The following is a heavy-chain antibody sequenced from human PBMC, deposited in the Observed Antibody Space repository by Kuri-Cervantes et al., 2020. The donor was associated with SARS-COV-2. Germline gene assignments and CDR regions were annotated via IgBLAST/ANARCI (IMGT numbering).Heavy chain of an antibody. J-gene: IGHJ6*03. Sequence: GGSLRLSCAASGFTFSDYYMSWIRQAPGKGLEWVSYISSSSSTIYYADSVKGRFTISRDNAKNSLYLQMNSLRDEDTAVYYCARVAVTTYYYYYYMDVWGKGTTVTVSS. CDR1: GFTFSDYY. CDR2: ISSSSSTI. D-gene: IGHD4-17*01. CDR3: ARVAVTTYYYYYYMDV. V-gene: IGHV3-11*04.